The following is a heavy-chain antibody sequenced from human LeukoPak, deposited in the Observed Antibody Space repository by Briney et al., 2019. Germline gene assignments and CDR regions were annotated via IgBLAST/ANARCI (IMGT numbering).Heavy chain of an antibody. J-gene: IGHJ5*02. V-gene: IGHV3-30*02. Sequence: GGSLRLSCAASGFTFSTYGMHWVRQAPGKGLEWVAFIRYDGSHKYYTDSVRGRFTISRDNSKNTLYLQMNNLRAEDTALYYCASYRPGIAAAGTGPPPGWFDPWGQGTLVTVSS. CDR1: GFTFSTYG. CDR2: IRYDGSHK. CDR3: ASYRPGIAAAGTGPPPGWFDP. D-gene: IGHD6-13*01.